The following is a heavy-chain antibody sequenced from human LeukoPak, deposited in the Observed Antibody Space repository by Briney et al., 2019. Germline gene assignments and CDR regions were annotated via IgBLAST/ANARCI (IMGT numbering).Heavy chain of an antibody. Sequence: GGSLRLSCVGSGFSFRSHWVNWVRQSPGKGLGWVAKIKPDGSDKYYVDSARGRFTVSSDNAKNSAFLQMNSLRAEDTAIYYCATISAQTFDIWGQGTLVSVSS. J-gene: IGHJ3*02. CDR2: IKPDGSDK. V-gene: IGHV3-7*01. D-gene: IGHD5-24*01. CDR1: GFSFRSHW. CDR3: ATISAQTFDI.